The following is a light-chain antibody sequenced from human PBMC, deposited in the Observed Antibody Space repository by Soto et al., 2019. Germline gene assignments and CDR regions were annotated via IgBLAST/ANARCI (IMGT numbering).Light chain of an antibody. CDR3: QQSYSTPRT. J-gene: IGKJ1*01. CDR1: QSISNY. CDR2: AAS. V-gene: IGKV1-39*01. Sequence: DIQMTQSPSSLSVSVGDRVTITCRASQSISNYLNWYQQKPGKAPKLLIYAASTLQSGVPSRFSGSGAGTDFTLTGSSLQPEDFATYSCQQSYSTPRTFGQGTKVEIK.